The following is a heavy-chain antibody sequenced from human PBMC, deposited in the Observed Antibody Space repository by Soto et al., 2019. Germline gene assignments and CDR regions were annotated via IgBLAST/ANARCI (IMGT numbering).Heavy chain of an antibody. D-gene: IGHD6-19*01. CDR3: ARDASRIAVAGSHY. V-gene: IGHV3-33*01. J-gene: IGHJ4*02. CDR1: GFTFSNYA. CDR2: IYYDGTNK. Sequence: QVQLVESGGGVVQPGRSLRLSCAASGFTFSNYAMHWVRQAPGKGLDWVAVIYYDGTNKYYADSVKGRFTISRDNSNNTLYLQTNSLRAEDTAVYYCARDASRIAVAGSHYWGQGTLVTVTS.